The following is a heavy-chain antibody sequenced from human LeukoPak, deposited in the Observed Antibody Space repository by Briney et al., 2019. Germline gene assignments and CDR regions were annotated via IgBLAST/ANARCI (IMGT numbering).Heavy chain of an antibody. CDR1: GFTFSSYA. CDR3: ARAYSSGWTDYFDY. V-gene: IGHV3-30-3*01. CDR2: ISYDGSNK. J-gene: IGHJ4*02. Sequence: GGSLRLPCAASGFTFSSYAMHWVRQAPGKGLEWVAVISYDGSNKYYADSVKGRFTISRDNSKNTLYLQMNSLRAEDTAVYYCARAYSSGWTDYFDYWGQGTLVTVSS. D-gene: IGHD6-19*01.